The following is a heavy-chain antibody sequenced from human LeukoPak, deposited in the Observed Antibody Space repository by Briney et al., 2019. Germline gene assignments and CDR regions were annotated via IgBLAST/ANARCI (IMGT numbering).Heavy chain of an antibody. CDR2: INHSGST. CDR3: AIQDLPLKFYYYGMDV. D-gene: IGHD4-11*01. V-gene: IGHV4-34*01. Sequence: SETLSLTCAVYGGSFSGYYWGWIRQPPGKGLEGIGEINHSGSTNSNPSLKRRGTISVDPSKKQCSLRLSYVTAADTAVYYCAIQDLPLKFYYYGMDVWGQGTTVTVPS. J-gene: IGHJ6*02. CDR1: GGSFSGYY.